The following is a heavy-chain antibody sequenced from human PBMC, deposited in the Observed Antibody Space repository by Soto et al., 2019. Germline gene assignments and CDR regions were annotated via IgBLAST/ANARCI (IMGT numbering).Heavy chain of an antibody. CDR2: IFPIFGSA. V-gene: IGHV1-69*06. D-gene: IGHD2-2*01. CDR3: ARGRGVVVPGGTTDYQCGFFGMDV. CDR1: GGTFNSYT. J-gene: IGHJ6*02. Sequence: QVQLVQSGAEVKNPGSSVKVSCKASGGTFNSYTISWVRQAPGQWLEWMGGIFPIFGSANYAQKLQGRVTITADKSTTTAYMALSSLRSEDAAMYYCARGRGVVVPGGTTDYQCGFFGMDVGGQGNTVTVSS.